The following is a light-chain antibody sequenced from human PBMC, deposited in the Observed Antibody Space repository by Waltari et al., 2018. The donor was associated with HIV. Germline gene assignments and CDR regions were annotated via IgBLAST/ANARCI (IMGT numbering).Light chain of an antibody. Sequence: DIVMTQSPDSLTVFLGERATINCKSSKSVLYSSNNKNYLAWYQQKAGQPPKLLIYWASTRESGVPDRFSASGSGTDFSLTISSLQAEDVAVYYCQQYYSTPYTFGQGTKLEIK. V-gene: IGKV4-1*01. CDR1: KSVLYSSNNKNY. CDR3: QQYYSTPYT. CDR2: WAS. J-gene: IGKJ2*01.